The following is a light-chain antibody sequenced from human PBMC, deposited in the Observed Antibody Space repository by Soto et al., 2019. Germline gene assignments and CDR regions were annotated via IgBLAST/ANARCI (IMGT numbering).Light chain of an antibody. Sequence: EIVLTQSPGTLSLSPGDRATLSCSASQTVSSNFLAWYQQRPAQAPRLLIHGASTRATGITDRFSGSVSGTDFTLIISSLEPEDFAVYYCQQRSNWPLTFGGGTKVDIK. V-gene: IGKV3D-20*02. CDR1: QTVSSNF. CDR2: GAS. CDR3: QQRSNWPLT. J-gene: IGKJ4*01.